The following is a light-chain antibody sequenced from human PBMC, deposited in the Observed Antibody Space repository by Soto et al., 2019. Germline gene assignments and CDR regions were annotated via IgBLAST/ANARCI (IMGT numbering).Light chain of an antibody. V-gene: IGKV1-5*03. CDR2: KAF. J-gene: IGKJ4*01. Sequence: DIQMTQSPSTLSASVGDRVTITCRASQSISTWLAWYQQKPGKAPKLLIYKAFNLDGGVPSRFSGSGSGTEFTITISSLQPDDFATYYCYQYNTYPLTVGGGTKVDIK. CDR3: YQYNTYPLT. CDR1: QSISTW.